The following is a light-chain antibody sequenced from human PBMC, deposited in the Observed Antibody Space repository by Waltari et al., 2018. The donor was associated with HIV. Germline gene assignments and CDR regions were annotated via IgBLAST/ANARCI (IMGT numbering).Light chain of an antibody. V-gene: IGLV1-40*01. CDR1: SSNIGANYG. Sequence: QPILTQPPSVSGAPGQRVTISCTGSSSNIGANYGVHWYQQFPGTAPKLLIYGNTNRPSGVPDRFSGSKSGTSASLAITGLQAEDEADYYCQSYDSSLRVRVFGGGTKLTVL. CDR2: GNT. CDR3: QSYDSSLRVRV. J-gene: IGLJ3*02.